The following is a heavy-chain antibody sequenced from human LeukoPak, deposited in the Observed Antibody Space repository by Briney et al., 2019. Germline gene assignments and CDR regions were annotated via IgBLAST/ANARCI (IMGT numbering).Heavy chain of an antibody. J-gene: IGHJ4*02. V-gene: IGHV4-59*01. CDR3: ARTPATTWTNHFDY. D-gene: IGHD4-17*01. CDR2: IYYSGST. Sequence: SETLSLTCTVSGGSISTYYWNWIRQSPGKGLEWIGDIYYSGSTNYNPSLKSRVTISVYTSKNESSLKLSSVTAADTAVYYCARTPATTWTNHFDYWGQGTLVTVSS. CDR1: GGSISTYY.